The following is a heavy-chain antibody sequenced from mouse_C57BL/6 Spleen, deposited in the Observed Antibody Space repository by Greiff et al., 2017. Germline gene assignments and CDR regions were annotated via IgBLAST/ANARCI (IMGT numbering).Heavy chain of an antibody. V-gene: IGHV1-55*01. CDR3: ARWGYYYAMDY. CDR1: GYTFPSYW. CDR2: IYPGSGST. J-gene: IGHJ4*01. Sequence: QVLLQQPGAELVKPGASVKMSCKASGYTFPSYWITWVKQRPGQGLEWIGDIYPGSGSTNYNEKFKSKATLTVDTSSSTAYMQLSSLTSEDSAVYYCARWGYYYAMDYWGQGTSVTVSS.